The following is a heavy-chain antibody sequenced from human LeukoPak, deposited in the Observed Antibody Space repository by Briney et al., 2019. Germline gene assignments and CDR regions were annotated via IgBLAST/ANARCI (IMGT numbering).Heavy chain of an antibody. J-gene: IGHJ4*02. CDR2: MYYSGSA. Sequence: SETLSLTCTVSGGSISSYYWSWIRQPPGKGPDWIGYMYYSGSANYNYSLKSRVTIFVGTSKNQFSLKMSSVTAADTAVYYCARGYDSSGPARFGVVDYWGQGTLVTVSS. D-gene: IGHD3-22*01. CDR1: GGSISSYY. CDR3: ARGYDSSGPARFGVVDY. V-gene: IGHV4-59*01.